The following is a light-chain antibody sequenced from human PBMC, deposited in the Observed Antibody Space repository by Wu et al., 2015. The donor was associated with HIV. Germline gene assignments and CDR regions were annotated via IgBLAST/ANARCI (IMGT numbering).Light chain of an antibody. Sequence: LSSSTGKRADPLRXRASQSRCLLCSLVPTQPGQALRLLIHDVSSRATGIPARFSGSGSGTDFTLTISSLEPEDFATYYCQQYQTFWTFGQGTKVEIK. V-gene: IGKV3-11*01. CDR2: DVS. CDR3: QQYQTFWT. J-gene: IGKJ1*01. CDR1: QSRCLL.